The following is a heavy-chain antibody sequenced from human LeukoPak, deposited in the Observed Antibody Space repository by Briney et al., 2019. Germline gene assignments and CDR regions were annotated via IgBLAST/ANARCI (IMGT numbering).Heavy chain of an antibody. D-gene: IGHD3-22*01. CDR1: GGSIASGGYH. V-gene: IGHV4-31*03. Sequence: PSQTLSLTCNVSGGSIASGGYHWSWIRQHPGEGLEWIGYIYYAGSSYYNPSLTSRVTISVDTSKNQFSLRLTSVTAADTAVYYCATGDYSMSGDYFPFDYWGPGTLVTVSS. CDR3: ATGDYSMSGDYFPFDY. J-gene: IGHJ4*02. CDR2: IYYAGSS.